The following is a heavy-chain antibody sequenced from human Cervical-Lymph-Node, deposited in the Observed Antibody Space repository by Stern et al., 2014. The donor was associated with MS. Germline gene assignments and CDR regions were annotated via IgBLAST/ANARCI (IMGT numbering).Heavy chain of an antibody. CDR3: ARQSFGFDV. D-gene: IGHD3-16*02. J-gene: IGHJ6*02. CDR1: GYTFSSYA. Sequence: QVQLMQSGSGLKKPGASVTLSCKASGYTFSSYAVHWVRQAPGQGLEWMGWINTDTGNPMNAQGFTGRFVFSLDTSVNTAYLQISSLKAEDTAVYYCARQSFGFDVWGQGTTVTVSS. V-gene: IGHV7-4-1*02. CDR2: INTDTGNP.